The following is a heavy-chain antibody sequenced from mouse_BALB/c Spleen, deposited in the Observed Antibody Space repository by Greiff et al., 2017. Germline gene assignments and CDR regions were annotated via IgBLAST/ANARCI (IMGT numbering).Heavy chain of an antibody. J-gene: IGHJ1*01. V-gene: IGHV5-9-4*01. D-gene: IGHD2-3*01. CDR2: ISSGGSYT. CDR1: GFTFSSYA. Sequence: EVKLVESGGGLVKPGGSLKLSCAASGFTFSSYAMSWVRQSPEKRLEWVAEISSGGSYTYYPDTVTGRFTISRDNAKNTLYLEMSSLRSEDTAMYYCARDGYDGYFHWYFDVWGAGTTVTVSS. CDR3: ARDGYDGYFHWYFDV.